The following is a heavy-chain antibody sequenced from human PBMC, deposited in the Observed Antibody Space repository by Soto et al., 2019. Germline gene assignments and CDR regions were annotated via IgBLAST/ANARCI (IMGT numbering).Heavy chain of an antibody. D-gene: IGHD5-12*01. J-gene: IGHJ4*02. V-gene: IGHV3-23*01. Sequence: EVKLLEAGGALVQPGGSLRLSCEASGFTFIDHDMSWVRQAPGKGLEWVSSITVGGAQKDYGQSVKGRFTISRDNSNDTLFLQMESRQVEDTAIYFCTRMPGGGWQRFFDYWGQGTVVTVSS. CDR3: TRMPGGGWQRFFDY. CDR1: GFTFIDHD. CDR2: ITVGGAQK.